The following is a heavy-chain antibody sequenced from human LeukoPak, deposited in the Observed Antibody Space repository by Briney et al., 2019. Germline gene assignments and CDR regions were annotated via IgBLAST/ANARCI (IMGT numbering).Heavy chain of an antibody. CDR2: IIPIFGTA. J-gene: IGHJ4*02. CDR3: ARKESGFYYGSGSYHNPLDY. D-gene: IGHD3-10*01. CDR1: GGTFSSYA. Sequence: GASVKVSCKASGGTFSSYAISWVRQAPGQGLEWMGGIIPIFGTANYAQKFQGRVTITADESTSTAYMELSSLRSEDTAVYYCARKESGFYYGSGSYHNPLDYWGQGTLVTVSS. V-gene: IGHV1-69*13.